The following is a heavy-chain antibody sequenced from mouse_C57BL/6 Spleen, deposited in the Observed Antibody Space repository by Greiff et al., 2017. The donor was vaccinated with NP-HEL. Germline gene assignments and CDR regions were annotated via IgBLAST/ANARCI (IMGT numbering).Heavy chain of an antibody. CDR1: GYTFTSYW. CDR2: IHPNSGST. J-gene: IGHJ2*01. CDR3: ARMVTTSRDY. D-gene: IGHD2-2*01. V-gene: IGHV1-64*01. Sequence: VQLQQPGAELVKPGASVKLSCKASGYTFTSYWMHWVMQRPGQGLEWIGMIHPNSGSTNYNEKFKSKATLTVDKSSSTAYMQLSSLTSEDSAVYYCARMVTTSRDYWGQGTTLTVSS.